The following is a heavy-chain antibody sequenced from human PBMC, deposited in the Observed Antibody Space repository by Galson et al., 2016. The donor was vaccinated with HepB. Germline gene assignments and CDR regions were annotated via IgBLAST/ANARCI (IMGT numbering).Heavy chain of an antibody. D-gene: IGHD7-27*01. CDR3: ARSYLLGRGFGS. Sequence: CAISGDSVSSNSAGWYWIRQSPSRGLEWLGRTYYRPQWHFDYAESVKSRITINPDTSKNQFSLHLNSVTPEDTAIYYCARSYLLGRGFGSWGQGTLVTVSS. CDR1: GDSVSSNSAG. CDR2: TYYRPQWHF. V-gene: IGHV6-1*01. J-gene: IGHJ4*02.